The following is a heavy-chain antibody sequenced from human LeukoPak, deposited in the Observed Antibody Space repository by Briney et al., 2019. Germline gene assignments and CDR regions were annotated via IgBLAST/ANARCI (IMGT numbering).Heavy chain of an antibody. CDR2: IYSGGST. CDR3: ARGAVAGTAAFDY. V-gene: IGHV3-53*01. CDR1: GFTVSSNY. Sequence: PWGSLRLSCAASGFTVSSNYMSWVRQAPGKGLEWVSVIYSGGSTYYADSVKGRFTISRDNSKNTLYLQMNSLRAEDTAVYYCARGAVAGTAAFDYWGQGTLVTVSS. J-gene: IGHJ4*02. D-gene: IGHD6-19*01.